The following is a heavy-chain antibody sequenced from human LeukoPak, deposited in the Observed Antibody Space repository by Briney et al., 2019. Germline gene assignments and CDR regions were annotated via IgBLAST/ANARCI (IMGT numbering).Heavy chain of an antibody. CDR1: GYTFTSYG. V-gene: IGHV1-18*01. J-gene: IGHJ4*02. Sequence: ASVKVSCKASGYTFTSYGISWVRQAPGQGLEWMGWISTYNGNTNYAQKLQGRVTMTTDTSTSTAYMELRSLRSDDTAVYYCARGQDSSSWYGSLSFDYWGQGTLVTVSS. CDR2: ISTYNGNT. D-gene: IGHD6-13*01. CDR3: ARGQDSSSWYGSLSFDY.